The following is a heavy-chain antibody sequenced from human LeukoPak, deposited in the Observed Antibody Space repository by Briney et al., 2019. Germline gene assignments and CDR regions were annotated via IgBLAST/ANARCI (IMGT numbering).Heavy chain of an antibody. CDR2: ISGDGGST. Sequence: GGSLRLSCAASGFTFDDYAMHWVRQAPGEGLEWVFLISGDGGSTYYADSVKGRFTISRDNSKNSLYLQMNSLRTEDTALYYCAKDISNYDFWSGFYTWGQGTLVTVSS. J-gene: IGHJ5*02. V-gene: IGHV3-43*02. D-gene: IGHD3-3*01. CDR3: AKDISNYDFWSGFYT. CDR1: GFTFDDYA.